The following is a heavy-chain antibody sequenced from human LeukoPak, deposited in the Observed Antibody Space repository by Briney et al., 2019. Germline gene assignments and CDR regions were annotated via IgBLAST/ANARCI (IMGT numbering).Heavy chain of an antibody. CDR3: AKRRGLELLYYYYMDV. CDR1: GFTFDDYG. V-gene: IGHV3-23*01. J-gene: IGHJ6*03. D-gene: IGHD1-7*01. CDR2: ISGSGGST. Sequence: GGSLRLSCAASGFTFDDYGMSWVRQAPGKGLEWVSAISGSGGSTYYADSVKGRFTISRDNSKNTLYLQMNSLRAEDTAVYYCAKRRGLELLYYYYMDVWGKGTTVTVSS.